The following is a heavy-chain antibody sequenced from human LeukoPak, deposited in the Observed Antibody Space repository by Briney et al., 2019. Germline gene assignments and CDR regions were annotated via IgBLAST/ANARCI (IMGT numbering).Heavy chain of an antibody. CDR2: ISSSSSYI. D-gene: IGHD5-18*01. Sequence: MAGGSLRLPCAASGFTFSSYSMNWVRQAPGKGLEWVSSISSSSSYIYYADSVKGRFTISRDNAKNSLYLQMNSLRAEDTAVYYCARGQSRIQLWLIVSTVDYWGQGTLVTVSS. CDR1: GFTFSSYS. CDR3: ARGQSRIQLWLIVSTVDY. V-gene: IGHV3-21*01. J-gene: IGHJ4*02.